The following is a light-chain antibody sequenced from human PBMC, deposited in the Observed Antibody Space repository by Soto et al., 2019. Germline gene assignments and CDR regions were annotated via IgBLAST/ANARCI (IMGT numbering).Light chain of an antibody. CDR1: SSDVGGYNY. V-gene: IGLV2-14*01. CDR2: DVS. Sequence: QTVVTQPASVSGSPGQSITISCTGTSSDVGGYNYVSWYQQHPGKAPKLMIYDVSNRPSGVSNRFSGSKSGNTASLTISGLQAEDEADYYCSSYTSSNYVFGTGTKVTVL. J-gene: IGLJ1*01. CDR3: SSYTSSNYV.